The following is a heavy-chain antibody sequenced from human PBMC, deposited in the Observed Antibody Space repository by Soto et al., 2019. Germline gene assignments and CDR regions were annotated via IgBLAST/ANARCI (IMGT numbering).Heavy chain of an antibody. CDR2: IYYSGST. CDR3: ARRWADILTGYEKRNWFDP. CDR1: GGSISSSSYY. V-gene: IGHV4-39*01. Sequence: QLQLQESGPGLVKPSETLSLTCTVSGGSISSSSYYWGWIRQPPGKGLEWIGSIYYSGSTYYNPSLKSRVTISVDTSKNQFSLKLSSVTAADTAVYYCARRWADILTGYEKRNWFDPWGQGTLVTVSS. J-gene: IGHJ5*02. D-gene: IGHD3-9*01.